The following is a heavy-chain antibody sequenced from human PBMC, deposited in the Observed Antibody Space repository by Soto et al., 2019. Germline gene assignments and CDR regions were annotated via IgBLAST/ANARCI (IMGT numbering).Heavy chain of an antibody. CDR2: SGNT. CDR1: GYTFSRHG. CDR3: ARGADDFSSGYYYEY. D-gene: IGHD3-3*01. V-gene: IGHV1-18*01. Sequence: QVQLVQSGAEVKKPGASVTVSCKASGYTFSRHGISWVGQAPGQGLEWMAWSGNTNYAQKFQGRLTLTTNPSTRTAYMELRSLRSDDTDVYYCARGADDFSSGYYYEYWGQGTLVTVSS. J-gene: IGHJ4*02.